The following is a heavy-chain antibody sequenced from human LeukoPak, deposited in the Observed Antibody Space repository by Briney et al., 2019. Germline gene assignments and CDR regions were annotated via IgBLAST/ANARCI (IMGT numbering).Heavy chain of an antibody. CDR3: ARSDDYYDSREFDY. CDR1: GYSISSGYY. D-gene: IGHD3-22*01. V-gene: IGHV4-38-2*02. J-gene: IGHJ4*02. CDR2: VYHSGST. Sequence: SETLSLTCTVSGYSISSGYYWGWIRQPPGKGLEWIGSVYHSGSTYYNPSLKSRVTISVDTCKNQFSLKLSSVTAADTAVYYCARSDDYYDSREFDYWGQGTLVTVSS.